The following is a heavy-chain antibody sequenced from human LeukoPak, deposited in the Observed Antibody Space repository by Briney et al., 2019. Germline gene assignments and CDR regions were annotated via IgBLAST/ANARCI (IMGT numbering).Heavy chain of an antibody. D-gene: IGHD1-1*01. J-gene: IGHJ4*02. CDR2: IHYSGST. Sequence: SETLSLTCTVSGGSISSYYWSWIRQPPGEGLEWIGYIHYSGSTNYNPSLKSRVTISVDTSKNQFSLKLSSVTAADTAVYYCAGTAAGTGTFDYWGQGTLVTVSS. V-gene: IGHV4-59*01. CDR3: AGTAAGTGTFDY. CDR1: GGSISSYY.